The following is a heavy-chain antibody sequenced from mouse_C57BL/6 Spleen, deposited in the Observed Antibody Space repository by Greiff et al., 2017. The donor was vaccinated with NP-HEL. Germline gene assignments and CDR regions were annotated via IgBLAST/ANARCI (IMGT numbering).Heavy chain of an antibody. CDR1: GFTFSSYA. CDR3: ARAAQATPGSFDY. V-gene: IGHV5-4*01. Sequence: EVHLVESGGGLVKPGGSLKLSCAASGFTFSSYAMSWVRQTPEKRLEWVATISDGGSYTYYPDNVKGRFTISRDNAKNNLYLQMSHLKSEDTAVYYCARAAQATPGSFDYWGQGTTLTVSS. J-gene: IGHJ2*01. CDR2: ISDGGSYT. D-gene: IGHD3-2*02.